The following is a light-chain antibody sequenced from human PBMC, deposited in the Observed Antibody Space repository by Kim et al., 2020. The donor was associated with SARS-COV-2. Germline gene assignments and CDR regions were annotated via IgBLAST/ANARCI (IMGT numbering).Light chain of an antibody. Sequence: DIHMTQSPSTLSASVGDRVTITCRASQSIDSHLAWHQQKPGKAPRLLVFDASSLGSGVPSRFSSSGSGTEFTLTISSLQPDDFATYYCHQKNNPLTFGQGTKVDIK. V-gene: IGKV1-5*01. CDR3: HQKNNPLT. CDR2: DAS. CDR1: QSIDSH. J-gene: IGKJ1*01.